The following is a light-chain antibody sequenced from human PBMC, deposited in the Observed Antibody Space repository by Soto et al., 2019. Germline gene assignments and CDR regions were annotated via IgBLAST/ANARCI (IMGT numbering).Light chain of an antibody. J-gene: IGLJ2*01. CDR2: EVT. Sequence: QSALTQPASVSGSPGQSITISCTGTSSDIGGYKYVSWYQQHPGKAPKLIIYEVTNRPSGVYDRFSGSKSGNTASLTISGLQAEDEADYYCSSYTIYSTLLLFGGGTKLTVL. V-gene: IGLV2-14*01. CDR1: SSDIGGYKY. CDR3: SSYTIYSTLLL.